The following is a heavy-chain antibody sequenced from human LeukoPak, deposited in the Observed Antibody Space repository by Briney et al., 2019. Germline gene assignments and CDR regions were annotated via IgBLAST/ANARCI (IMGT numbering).Heavy chain of an antibody. J-gene: IGHJ5*01. Sequence: SVKVSCKASGGTFTNYAFSWVRQAPGQGLEWMGGIIPIFRTTNYAEQFQGRVTITTDESTTTAYLDLSGLTSEDTAVYYCAKDDGSATMGFDSWGQGTLVSVSS. CDR3: AKDDGSATMGFDS. D-gene: IGHD1-26*01. CDR1: GGTFTNYA. V-gene: IGHV1-69*05. CDR2: IIPIFRTT.